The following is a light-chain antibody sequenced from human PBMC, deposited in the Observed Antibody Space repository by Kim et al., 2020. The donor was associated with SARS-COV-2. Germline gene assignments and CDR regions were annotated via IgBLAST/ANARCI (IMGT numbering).Light chain of an antibody. V-gene: IGKV1-17*01. CDR2: GAS. Sequence: DIQMTQSPSSLSASIGDRVTITCRASQGIRNDLSWHQQKPGKAPKRLIYGASTLQGGVPSRFSGSASGTEFTLTISSLQPEDFATYYCLQYNDYPFTFGGGTKVDIK. CDR3: LQYNDYPFT. CDR1: QGIRND. J-gene: IGKJ4*01.